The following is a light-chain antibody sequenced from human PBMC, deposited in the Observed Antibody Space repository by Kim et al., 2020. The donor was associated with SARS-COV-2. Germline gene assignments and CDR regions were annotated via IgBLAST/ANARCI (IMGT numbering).Light chain of an antibody. V-gene: IGKV3-20*01. CDR3: QQYGSSPT. CDR1: QSVYSNS. J-gene: IGKJ1*01. Sequence: LAPGESATLSCKASQSVYSNSVAWYQQKPGQTPRLLIYDASSSATAIADRFSGSGSGTDFTLTISRLEPDDFAVYYCQQYGSSPTFGQGTKVDIK. CDR2: DAS.